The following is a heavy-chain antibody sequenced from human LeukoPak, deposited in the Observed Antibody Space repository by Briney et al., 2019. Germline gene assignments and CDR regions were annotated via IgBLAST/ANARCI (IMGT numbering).Heavy chain of an antibody. V-gene: IGHV3-7*01. J-gene: IGHJ6*03. CDR2: IKQDGSEK. CDR1: GFTFSSYW. CDR3: ARDWYTAERWTIYYSYYIDV. D-gene: IGHD4-23*01. Sequence: GGSLRLSCAASGFTFSSYWMSWVRQAPGKGLEWVANIKQDGSEKYYVDSVKGRFTISRDNAKNSLYLQMNSLRAEDTAVYYCARDWYTAERWTIYYSYYIDVWGKGTTVTVS.